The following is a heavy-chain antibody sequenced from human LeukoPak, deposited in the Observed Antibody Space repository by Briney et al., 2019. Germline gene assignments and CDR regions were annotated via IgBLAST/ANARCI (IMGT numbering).Heavy chain of an antibody. D-gene: IGHD2-21*01. J-gene: IGHJ5*02. CDR3: AREGAGVVVNSDWFDP. CDR1: GYTFTVYY. Sequence: ASVKVSCKASGYTFTVYYMHWVRQAPGQGLEWMGWINPNSGGTNYAQKFQGRVTMTRDTSISTAYMELSRLRSDDTAVYYCAREGAGVVVNSDWFDPWGQGTLVTVSS. CDR2: INPNSGGT. V-gene: IGHV1-2*02.